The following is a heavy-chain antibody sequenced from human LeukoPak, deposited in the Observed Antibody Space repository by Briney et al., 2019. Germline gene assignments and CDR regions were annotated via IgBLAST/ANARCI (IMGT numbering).Heavy chain of an antibody. CDR2: IIPIFGTA. Sequence: SVKVSCKASGYTFTSYGISWVRQAPGQGLEWMGGIIPIFGTANYAQKFQGRVTITADESTSTAYMELSSLRSEDTAVYYCARDLIRNMVRGVWGLDYYYYYYMDVWGKGTTVTISS. D-gene: IGHD3-10*01. CDR3: ARDLIRNMVRGVWGLDYYYYYYMDV. CDR1: GYTFTSYG. V-gene: IGHV1-69*13. J-gene: IGHJ6*03.